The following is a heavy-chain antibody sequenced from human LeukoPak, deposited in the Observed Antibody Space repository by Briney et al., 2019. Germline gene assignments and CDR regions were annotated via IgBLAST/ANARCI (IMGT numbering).Heavy chain of an antibody. J-gene: IGHJ5*02. V-gene: IGHV4-31*03. CDR1: GGSISSGGYY. D-gene: IGHD2-15*01. Sequence: PSQTLSLTCTVSGGSISSGGYYWSWIRQHPGKGLEWIGYIYYSGSTYYNPSLKSRVTISVDTSKNQFSLKLSSVTAADTAVYYCARDGETLRATDPWGQGTLVTVSS. CDR3: ARDGETLRATDP. CDR2: IYYSGST.